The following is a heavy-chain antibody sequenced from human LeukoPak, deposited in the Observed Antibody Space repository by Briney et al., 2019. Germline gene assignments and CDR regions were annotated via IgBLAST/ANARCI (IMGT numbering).Heavy chain of an antibody. Sequence: SETLSLTCAVYGGSFSGYYWSWIRQPPGKGLEWIGEINHSGSTNYNPSLKSRVTISVDTSKNQFSLKLSSVTAADTVVYYCARRYSSSWYPSNYRFDYWGQGTLATVSS. CDR3: ARRYSSSWYPSNYRFDY. CDR2: INHSGST. D-gene: IGHD6-13*01. V-gene: IGHV4-34*01. J-gene: IGHJ4*02. CDR1: GGSFSGYY.